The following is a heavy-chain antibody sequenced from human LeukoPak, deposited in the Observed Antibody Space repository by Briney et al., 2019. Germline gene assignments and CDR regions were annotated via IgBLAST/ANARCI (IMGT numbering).Heavy chain of an antibody. CDR3: ARRGGSSSRRSPIDY. J-gene: IGHJ4*02. V-gene: IGHV3-23*01. CDR1: GITLSNYG. D-gene: IGHD6-6*01. CDR2: ISDSGGST. Sequence: GGSLRLSCAVSGITLSNYGMSWVRQAPGKGLEWVAGISDSGGSTNYADSVKGRFTISSDNAKNSLFLQMNGLRAEDTAVYYCARRGGSSSRRSPIDYWGQGTLVTVSS.